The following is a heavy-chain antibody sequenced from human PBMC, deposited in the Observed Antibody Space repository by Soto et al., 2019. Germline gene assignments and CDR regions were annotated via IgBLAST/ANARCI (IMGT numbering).Heavy chain of an antibody. CDR3: ARGEEWLVPPRYFDY. D-gene: IGHD6-19*01. CDR2: IIPILGTA. Sequence: QVQLVQSGVEVKKPGSSVKVSCKASGGTFSSYAISWVRQAPGQGLEWMGGIIPILGTANRAQKFEDRVTLTADKSTSTAHMEVSSLRSEDTAVYYCARGEEWLVPPRYFDYWGQGTLVIVSS. J-gene: IGHJ4*02. CDR1: GGTFSSYA. V-gene: IGHV1-69*06.